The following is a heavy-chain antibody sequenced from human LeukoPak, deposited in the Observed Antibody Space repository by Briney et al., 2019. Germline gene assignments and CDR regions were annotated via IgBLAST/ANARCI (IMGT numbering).Heavy chain of an antibody. J-gene: IGHJ3*02. CDR3: ARPTYYYGSGSYSDAFDI. D-gene: IGHD3-10*01. CDR1: GYTFTSYG. V-gene: IGHV1-18*01. CDR2: ISAYNGNT. Sequence: ASVKVSCKASGYTFTSYGISWVRQAPGQGLEWMGWISAYNGNTNYAQKLQGRVTMTTDTSTSTAYMELSRLRSDDTAVYYCARPTYYYGSGSYSDAFDIWGQGTMVTVSS.